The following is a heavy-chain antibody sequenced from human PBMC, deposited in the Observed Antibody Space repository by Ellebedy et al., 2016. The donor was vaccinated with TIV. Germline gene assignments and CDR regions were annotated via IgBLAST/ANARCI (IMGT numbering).Heavy chain of an antibody. V-gene: IGHV4-59*08. CDR2: IYSSGTT. Sequence: SETLSLTCSVSGGSISSYYWSWIRQPPGKGPEWIGSIYSSGTTNYNPSLKTRVTISIETSKNQFSLKLSSVTAADTAVYYCAALQWLAPAWYFDLWGRGTLVSVSS. D-gene: IGHD6-19*01. CDR3: AALQWLAPAWYFDL. CDR1: GGSISSYY. J-gene: IGHJ2*01.